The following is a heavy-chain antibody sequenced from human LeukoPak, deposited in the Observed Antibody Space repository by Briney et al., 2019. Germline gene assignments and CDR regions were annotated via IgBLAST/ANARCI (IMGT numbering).Heavy chain of an antibody. Sequence: GSLGPPCSTPGIPFHRHSMPRGRQAPGQGVGWGAGLSYDGSNKYYADSVKGRFTISRDNSKNTLYLQMNSLRAEDTAVYYCARDWDIVVVVAATGFDYWGQGTLVTVSS. CDR3: ARDWDIVVVVAATGFDY. V-gene: IGHV3-30*04. J-gene: IGHJ4*02. CDR2: LSYDGSNK. D-gene: IGHD2-15*01. CDR1: GIPFHRHS.